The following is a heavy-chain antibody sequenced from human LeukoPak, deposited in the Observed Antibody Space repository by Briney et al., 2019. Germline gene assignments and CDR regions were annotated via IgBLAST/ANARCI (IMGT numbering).Heavy chain of an antibody. Sequence: GGSLRLPCTASGSIFSSHWMTWVRQSPGKGLEWVANIKEDGSVKYYVDSVKGRFTISRDNTKNALYLQMNSLRADDTAVYFCARDSTWLLDYWGQGTLITVSS. V-gene: IGHV3-7*03. CDR1: GSIFSSHW. CDR2: IKEDGSVK. J-gene: IGHJ4*02. D-gene: IGHD6-19*01. CDR3: ARDSTWLLDY.